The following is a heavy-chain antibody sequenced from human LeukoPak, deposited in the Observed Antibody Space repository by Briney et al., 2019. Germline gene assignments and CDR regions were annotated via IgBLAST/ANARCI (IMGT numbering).Heavy chain of an antibody. D-gene: IGHD4-17*01. J-gene: IGHJ4*02. Sequence: ASVKVSCKASGYTFTGYYMHWVRQAPGQGLEWMGWINPNSGGTNYAQKFQGGVTMTRDTSISTAYMELSRLRSDDTAVYYCARDHDYGDYEGDYWGQGTLVTVSS. V-gene: IGHV1-2*02. CDR2: INPNSGGT. CDR1: GYTFTGYY. CDR3: ARDHDYGDYEGDY.